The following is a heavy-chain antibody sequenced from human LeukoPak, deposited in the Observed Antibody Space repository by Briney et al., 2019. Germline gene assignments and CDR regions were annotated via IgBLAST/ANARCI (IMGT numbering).Heavy chain of an antibody. CDR1: GGSISSGGYY. CDR3: ARFGELLYWFDP. Sequence: SETLSLTCTVSGGSISSGGYYWSWIRQHPGKGLEWIGYIYYSGSTYYNPSLKSRVTISVDTSKNQFSLKLGSVTAADTAVYYCARFGELLYWFDPWGQGTLVTVSS. V-gene: IGHV4-31*03. CDR2: IYYSGST. J-gene: IGHJ5*02. D-gene: IGHD3-10*01.